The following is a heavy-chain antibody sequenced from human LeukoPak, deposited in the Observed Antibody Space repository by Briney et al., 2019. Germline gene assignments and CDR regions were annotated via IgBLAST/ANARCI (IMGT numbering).Heavy chain of an antibody. CDR2: ISGSDGNT. CDR1: GFTFSKYA. V-gene: IGHV3-23*01. D-gene: IGHD4-17*01. J-gene: IGHJ4*02. CDR3: AKDSSVPYGITD. Sequence: NPGGSLILSCAASGFTFSKYAMSWVRQAPGKGLEWVSAISGSDGNTFYADSVKGRFTISRDNSKNTLSLQMNSLRAEDTALYYCAKDSSVPYGITDWGQGTLVTVSS.